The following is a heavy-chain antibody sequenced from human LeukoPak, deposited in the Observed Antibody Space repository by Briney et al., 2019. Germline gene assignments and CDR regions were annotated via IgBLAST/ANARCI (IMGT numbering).Heavy chain of an antibody. CDR2: ISYDGTNK. CDR3: ARDPLGVGGSTANWFDP. D-gene: IGHD3-3*01. J-gene: IGHJ5*02. Sequence: PGGSLRLSCAASGFTFGSYAMHWVRQAPGKGLEWVAFISYDGTNKYYADSVKGRFTISRDNSKNTLYVQMNSLRAEDTAVYFCARDPLGVGGSTANWFDPWGQGTLVTVSS. CDR1: GFTFGSYA. V-gene: IGHV3-30*04.